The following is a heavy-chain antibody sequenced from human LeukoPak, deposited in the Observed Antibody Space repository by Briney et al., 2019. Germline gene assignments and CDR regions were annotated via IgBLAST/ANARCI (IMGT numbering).Heavy chain of an antibody. J-gene: IGHJ4*02. CDR1: GGSISSGSYY. CDR3: ARGMRYYDSSGYNY. V-gene: IGHV4-61*02. Sequence: PSQTLSLTCTVSGGSISSGSYYWSWIRQPAGKGLEWIGRIYTSGSTNYNPSLKSRVTISVDTSKNQFSLKLSSVTAADTAVYYCARGMRYYDSSGYNYWGQGTLVTVSS. D-gene: IGHD3-22*01. CDR2: IYTSGST.